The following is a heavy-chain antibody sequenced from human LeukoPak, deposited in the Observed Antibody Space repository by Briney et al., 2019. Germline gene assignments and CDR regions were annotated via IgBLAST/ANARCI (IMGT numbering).Heavy chain of an antibody. V-gene: IGHV3-20*04. Sequence: PGGSLRLSCAASRFTLNDYGMSWVRQAPGKGLEWVSGINWNGGSTGYADSVKGRFTISRDNSKNTLYLQMNSLRAEDTAVYYCARGDGYNSYYFDYWGQGTLVTVSS. D-gene: IGHD5-24*01. CDR1: RFTLNDYG. J-gene: IGHJ4*02. CDR2: INWNGGST. CDR3: ARGDGYNSYYFDY.